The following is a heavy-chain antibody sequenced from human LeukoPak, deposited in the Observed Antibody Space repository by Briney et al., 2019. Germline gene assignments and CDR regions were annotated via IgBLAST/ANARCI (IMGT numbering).Heavy chain of an antibody. CDR2: INAGNGNT. CDR3: ASVSGWYRGTFDI. J-gene: IGHJ3*02. V-gene: IGHV1-3*01. CDR1: GYDFTRYS. D-gene: IGHD6-19*01. Sequence: ASVQVSCKASGYDFTRYSMHWVRHCTGQRLEWMGWINAGNGNTKYSQKFQGRVTITRDTSASTAYMELSSLRSEDTAVYYCASVSGWYRGTFDIWGQGTMVTVSS.